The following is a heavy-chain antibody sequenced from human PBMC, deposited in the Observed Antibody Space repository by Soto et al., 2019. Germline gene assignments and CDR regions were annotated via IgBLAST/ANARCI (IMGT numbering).Heavy chain of an antibody. Sequence: QVQLVQSGAEVKKPGSSVKVSCKASGGTLSSYTFSWVRQAPGQGLEWMGRIIPNLGITNYAQKFQGRITIIVDKSTSTAYMELSSLRSEDTAVYYCARGKGYCSGASWPDFDYWGQGTLVNVSS. D-gene: IGHD2-15*01. CDR1: GGTLSSYT. J-gene: IGHJ4*02. CDR2: IIPNLGIT. CDR3: ARGKGYCSGASWPDFDY. V-gene: IGHV1-69*02.